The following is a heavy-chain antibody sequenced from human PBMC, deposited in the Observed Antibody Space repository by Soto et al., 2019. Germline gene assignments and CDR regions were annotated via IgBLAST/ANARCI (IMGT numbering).Heavy chain of an antibody. CDR1: GFTFDDYA. J-gene: IGHJ3*02. CDR2: ISWNSGSI. D-gene: IGHD6-13*01. V-gene: IGHV3-9*01. CDR3: AKDRLNSLYHAFDI. Sequence: GGSLRLSCAASGFTFDDYAMHWVRQAPGKGLEWVSGISWNSGSIGYADSVKGRFTISRDNAKNSLYLQMNSLRAEDTALYYCAKDRLNSLYHAFDIWGQGTMVTVSS.